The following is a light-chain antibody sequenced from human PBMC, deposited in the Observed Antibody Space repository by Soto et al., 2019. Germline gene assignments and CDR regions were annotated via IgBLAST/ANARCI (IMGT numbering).Light chain of an antibody. V-gene: IGKV1-12*01. CDR1: QDISSR. CDR3: LQVKSFPRT. CDR2: AAS. J-gene: IGKJ1*01. Sequence: DILMTQFPSSVSASVGDTVTITCRASQDISSRFAWFQQKPGRAPKYVIQAASMLQSGFPSRFAGSGSGTEITLTINTLQPEDFATYYCLQVKSFPRTFGQGTKVDI.